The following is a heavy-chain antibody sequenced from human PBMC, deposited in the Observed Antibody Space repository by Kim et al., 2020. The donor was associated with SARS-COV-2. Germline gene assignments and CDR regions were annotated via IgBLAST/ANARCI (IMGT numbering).Heavy chain of an antibody. D-gene: IGHD3-22*01. CDR1: GFTFSSYS. J-gene: IGHJ4*02. Sequence: GGSLRLSCAASGFTFSSYSMNWVRQAPGKGLEWVSSISSSSSYIYYADSVKGRFTISRDNAKNSLYLQMNSLRAEDTAVYYCASPQYDSSGYHDYWGQGTLVTVSS. CDR3: ASPQYDSSGYHDY. CDR2: ISSSSSYI. V-gene: IGHV3-21*01.